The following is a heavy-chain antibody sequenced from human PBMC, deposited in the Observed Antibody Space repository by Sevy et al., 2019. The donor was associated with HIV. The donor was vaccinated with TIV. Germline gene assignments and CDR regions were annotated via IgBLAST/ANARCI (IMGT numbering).Heavy chain of an antibody. CDR2: IRYDGSNK. J-gene: IGHJ4*02. CDR3: AKDGLGYCSGTSCHWDY. CDR1: GFTFSSYG. Sequence: GGSLRLSCAASGFTFSSYGMHWVRQAPGKGLEWVAFIRYDGSNKYYADSVKGGFTISRDNCKNTLYLQMNSLRAEDTAVYYCAKDGLGYCSGTSCHWDYWGQGTLVTVSS. D-gene: IGHD2-2*01. V-gene: IGHV3-30*02.